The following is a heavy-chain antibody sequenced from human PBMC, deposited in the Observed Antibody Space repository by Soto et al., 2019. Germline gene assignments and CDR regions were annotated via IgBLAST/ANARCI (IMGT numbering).Heavy chain of an antibody. V-gene: IGHV3-23*01. CDR2: ISGSGGST. CDR1: GFTFSSYA. D-gene: IGHD3-3*01. Sequence: EVQLLESGGGLVQPGGSLRLSCAASGFTFSSYAMSWVRQAPGKGLEWVSAISGSGGSTYYADSVKGRFTISRDNSKNTMYLQMSSMRAEDTAVYYCAKDRRITIFGVDPFDYWGEGTLVTVSS. J-gene: IGHJ4*02. CDR3: AKDRRITIFGVDPFDY.